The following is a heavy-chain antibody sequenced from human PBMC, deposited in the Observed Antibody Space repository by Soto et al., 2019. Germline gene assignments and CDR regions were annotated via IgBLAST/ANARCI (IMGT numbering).Heavy chain of an antibody. CDR2: IWYDGSRK. Sequence: QAQLVESGGGVVQPGRSLSLSCAVSGFSLSSYGMHWVRQAPGKGLEWLSVIWYDGSRKYYADSVKGRFTISRDNFKNTLYLQMNSLRAEDTAVYYCARDMWESSIYYYGMDVWGQGTTVSVSS. CDR1: GFSLSSYG. V-gene: IGHV3-33*01. J-gene: IGHJ6*02. CDR3: ARDMWESSIYYYGMDV. D-gene: IGHD1-26*01.